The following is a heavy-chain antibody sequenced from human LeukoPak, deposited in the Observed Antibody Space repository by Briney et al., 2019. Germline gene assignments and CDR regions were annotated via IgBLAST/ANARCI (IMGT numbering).Heavy chain of an antibody. V-gene: IGHV4-4*02. D-gene: IGHD3-22*01. Sequence: SETLSLTCAVSGGSISSSNWWSWVRQPPGKGLEWIGEIYHSGSTNYNPSLKSRVTISVDKSKNQFSLKLSSVTAADTAVYYCAREYYYDSGGYYYFDYWGQGTLVTVSS. CDR3: AREYYYDSGGYYYFDY. CDR2: IYHSGST. CDR1: GGSISSSNW. J-gene: IGHJ4*02.